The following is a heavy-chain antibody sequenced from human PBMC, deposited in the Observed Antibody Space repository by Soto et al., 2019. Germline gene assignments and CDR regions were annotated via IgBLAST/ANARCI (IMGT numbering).Heavy chain of an antibody. D-gene: IGHD2-2*01. CDR3: VKGYCSSTSCSPTDGMDV. J-gene: IGHJ6*02. CDR2: ISSNGGST. V-gene: IGHV3-64D*06. CDR1: GFTFSSYA. Sequence: GSLRLSCSASGFTFSSYAMHWVRQAPGKGLEYVSAISSNGGSTYYADSVKGRFTISRDNSKNTLYLQMSSLRAEDTAVYYCVKGYCSSTSCSPTDGMDVWGQGTTVTVSS.